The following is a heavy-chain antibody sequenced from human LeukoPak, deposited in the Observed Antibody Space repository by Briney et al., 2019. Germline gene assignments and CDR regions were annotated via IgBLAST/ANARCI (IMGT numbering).Heavy chain of an antibody. D-gene: IGHD4-17*01. CDR3: ARDDYGDYVPFDY. Sequence: PGGSLRLSCAASGFTFSDYYMSWIRQAPGKGLEWVSYISSSGSTIYYADSVKGRFTISRDNAKNSLYLQTNSLRAEDTAVYYCARDDYGDYVPFDYWGQGTLVTVSS. J-gene: IGHJ4*02. V-gene: IGHV3-11*01. CDR2: ISSSGSTI. CDR1: GFTFSDYY.